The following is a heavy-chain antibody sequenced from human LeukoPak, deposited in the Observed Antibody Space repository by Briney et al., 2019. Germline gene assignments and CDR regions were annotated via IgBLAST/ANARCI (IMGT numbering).Heavy chain of an antibody. CDR2: INTDGSST. J-gene: IGHJ4*02. CDR3: ARDGGF. V-gene: IGHV3-74*01. CDR1: GFTFSSSW. Sequence: PGGSLRLSCAASGFTFSSSWMNWVRQGPGKGLVWVSRINTDGSSTYYADSVKGRFTISRDNAKNTLFLQMSSLRVEDTAMYYCARDGGFWGQGTLVSVSS.